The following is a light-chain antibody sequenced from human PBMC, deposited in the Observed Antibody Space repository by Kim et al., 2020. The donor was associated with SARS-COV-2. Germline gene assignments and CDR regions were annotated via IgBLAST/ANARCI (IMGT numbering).Light chain of an antibody. V-gene: IGKV1-9*01. Sequence: SASVGDSVTISCRTSQAISTYLAWYQQKPGKAPKLLIYGASTLQSGVPSRFSGSGSGTDFTLTISSLQPEDFATYYCQHLHSYPYTFGQGTKLEI. CDR1: QAISTY. CDR3: QHLHSYPYT. CDR2: GAS. J-gene: IGKJ2*01.